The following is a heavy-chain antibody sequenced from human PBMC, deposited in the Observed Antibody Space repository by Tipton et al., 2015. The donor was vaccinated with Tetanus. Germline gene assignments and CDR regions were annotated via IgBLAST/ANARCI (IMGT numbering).Heavy chain of an antibody. CDR3: ARPGVGGYTGYYFDF. J-gene: IGHJ4*02. CDR1: GGPVSSSNW. CDR2: IYYTGST. V-gene: IGHV4-4*02. D-gene: IGHD5-12*01. Sequence: TLSLTCDVSGGPVSSSNWWSWVRQAPGKGLEWIGEIYYTGSTNHNPSLKSRVTISVDTSKNQFSLKLDSVTAADAAVYYCARPGVGGYTGYYFDFWGQGTVVTVSS.